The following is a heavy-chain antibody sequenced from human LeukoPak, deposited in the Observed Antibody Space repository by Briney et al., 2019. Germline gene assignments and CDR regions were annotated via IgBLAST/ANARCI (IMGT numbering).Heavy chain of an antibody. V-gene: IGHV4-34*01. D-gene: IGHD3-10*01. CDR3: ARDYYGYFSYYYYGMDV. CDR1: GGSFSGYY. CDR2: INHSGST. J-gene: IGHJ6*02. Sequence: TSETLSLTCAVYGGSFSGYYWSWIRQPPGKGLEWIGEINHSGSTNYNPSLKSRVTISVDTSKNQFSLKLSSVTAADTAVYYCARDYYGYFSYYYYGMDVWGQGTTVTVSS.